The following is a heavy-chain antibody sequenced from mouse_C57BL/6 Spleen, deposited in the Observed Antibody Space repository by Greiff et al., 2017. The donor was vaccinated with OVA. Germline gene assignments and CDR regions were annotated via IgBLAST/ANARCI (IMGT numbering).Heavy chain of an antibody. CDR1: GFTFSDYY. D-gene: IGHD1-1*01. CDR3: ARGLRREGWFAY. Sequence: VQLKESGGGLVQPGGSLKLSCAASGFTFSDYYMYWVRQTPEKRLEWVAYISNGGGSTYYPDTVKGRFTISRDNAKNTLYLQMSRLKSEDTAMYYCARGLRREGWFAYWGQGTLVTVSA. CDR2: ISNGGGST. V-gene: IGHV5-12*01. J-gene: IGHJ3*01.